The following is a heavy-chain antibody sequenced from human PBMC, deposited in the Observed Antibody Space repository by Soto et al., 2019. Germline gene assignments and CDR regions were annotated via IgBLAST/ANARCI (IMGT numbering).Heavy chain of an antibody. J-gene: IGHJ4*02. V-gene: IGHV3-15*07. Sequence: DVQLVESGGGLIKPGGSLRLSCAASGFTFSHSWMNWVRQTPGKGLEWVARIKTTTDGGTTDYAAPVKGRFSISRDASKTSLYLRMNCLKTEDTAVYYCTTLEGENSYSVYWGQGALVTVSS. D-gene: IGHD3-10*02. CDR2: IKTTTDGGTT. CDR1: GFTFSHSW. CDR3: TTLEGENSYSVY.